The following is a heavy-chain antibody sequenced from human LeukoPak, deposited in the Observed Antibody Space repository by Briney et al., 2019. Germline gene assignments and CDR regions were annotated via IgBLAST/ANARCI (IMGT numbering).Heavy chain of an antibody. CDR2: ISYDGSNK. D-gene: IGHD5-24*01. CDR3: AKGEILFDY. V-gene: IGHV3-30*18. J-gene: IGHJ4*02. Sequence: GGSLRLSCAASGFPFSSYGMHWVRHAPGKGLEWVAVISYDGSNKYYADSVKGRFTISRDNSKNTLYLQMNSLRAEDTAVYYCAKGEILFDYWGQGTLVTVSS. CDR1: GFPFSSYG.